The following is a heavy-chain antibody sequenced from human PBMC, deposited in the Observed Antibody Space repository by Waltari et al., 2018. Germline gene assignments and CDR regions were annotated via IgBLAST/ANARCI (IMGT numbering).Heavy chain of an antibody. D-gene: IGHD5-12*01. CDR2: IYYSGST. CDR3: ARAPGMATIPDY. CDR1: GGSISSSSYS. Sequence: QLQLQESGPGLVKPSETLSLTCTVSGGSISSSSYSWGWIRQPPGKGLEWIGSIYYSGSTYYNPSLKSRVTISVDTSKNQFSLKLSSVTAADTAVYYCARAPGMATIPDYWGQGTLVTVSS. V-gene: IGHV4-39*07. J-gene: IGHJ4*02.